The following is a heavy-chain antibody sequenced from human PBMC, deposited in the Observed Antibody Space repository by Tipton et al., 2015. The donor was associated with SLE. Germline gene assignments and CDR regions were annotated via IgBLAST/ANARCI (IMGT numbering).Heavy chain of an antibody. J-gene: IGHJ3*01. D-gene: IGHD5-24*01. CDR3: AREGIEMATIGN. Sequence: TLSLSCTVSGGSISSSSYYWGWIHQPPGKGLEWIGRIYTSGSTNYNPSLKSRVTISVDTSKNQFSLKLSSVTAADTAVYYCAREGIEMATIGNWGQGTMVTVSS. CDR1: GGSISSSSYY. V-gene: IGHV4-61*02. CDR2: IYTSGST.